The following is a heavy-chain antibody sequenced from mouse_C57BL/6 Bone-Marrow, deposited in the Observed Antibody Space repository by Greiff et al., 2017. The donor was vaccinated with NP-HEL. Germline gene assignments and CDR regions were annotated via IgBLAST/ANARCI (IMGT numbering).Heavy chain of an antibody. J-gene: IGHJ4*01. V-gene: IGHV5-6*01. D-gene: IGHD1-1*01. Sequence: EVQRVESGGDLVKPGGSLKLSCAASGFTFSSYGMSWVRQTPDKRLEWVATISSGGSYTYYPDSVKGRFTISRDNAKNTLYLQMSSLKSEDTAMYYCARHGTTVVDYYAMDYWGQGTSVTVSS. CDR3: ARHGTTVVDYYAMDY. CDR2: ISSGGSYT. CDR1: GFTFSSYG.